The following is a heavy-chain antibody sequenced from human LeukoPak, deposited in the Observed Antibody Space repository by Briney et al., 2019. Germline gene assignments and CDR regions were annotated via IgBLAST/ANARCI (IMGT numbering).Heavy chain of an antibody. V-gene: IGHV4-59*01. D-gene: IGHD3-10*01. CDR1: GGSISSYY. CDR2: IYYSGST. CDR3: ARSPGVIIPLGMDV. Sequence: SETLSLTCTVSGGSISSYYWSWIRQPPGKGLEWIGYIYYSGSTNYNPSLKSRVTISVDTSKNQFSLKLSSVTAADTAVYYCARSPGVIIPLGMDVWGQGTTVTVSS. J-gene: IGHJ6*02.